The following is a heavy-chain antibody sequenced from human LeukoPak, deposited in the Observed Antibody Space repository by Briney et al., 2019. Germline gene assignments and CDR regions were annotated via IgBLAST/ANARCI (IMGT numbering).Heavy chain of an antibody. CDR1: GYTFSGSY. CDR3: ARAALSVDTAMVGFDY. Sequence: ASVKVSCKASGYTFSGSYIHWVRQAPGQGLEWMGWINPNSGGTNYAQKFQGRVTMTRDTSISTAYMELSRLRSDDTAVYYCARAALSVDTAMVGFDYWGQGTLVTVSS. CDR2: INPNSGGT. D-gene: IGHD5-18*01. V-gene: IGHV1-2*02. J-gene: IGHJ4*02.